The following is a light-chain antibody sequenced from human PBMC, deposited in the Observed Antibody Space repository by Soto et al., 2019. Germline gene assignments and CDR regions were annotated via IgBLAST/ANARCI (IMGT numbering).Light chain of an antibody. CDR1: QSVSSSY. Sequence: EIVLTQSPGTLSLSPGEGATLSCRASQSVSSSYLAWYQQKPGQAPRLLIYGASNSATGIQDRFSGSGSGKNFTLTISRLEPEAFAVYYCQQYGSSPRTFGQGTKLEI. V-gene: IGKV3-20*01. CDR2: GAS. CDR3: QQYGSSPRT. J-gene: IGKJ2*01.